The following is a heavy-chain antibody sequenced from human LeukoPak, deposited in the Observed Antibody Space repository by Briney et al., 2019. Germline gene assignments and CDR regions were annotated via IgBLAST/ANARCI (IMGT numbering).Heavy chain of an antibody. CDR1: GFTFSSYS. D-gene: IGHD1-14*01. V-gene: IGHV3-21*01. CDR3: ARDGEPGGFDP. CDR2: ISSSGSYI. J-gene: IGHJ5*02. Sequence: GGSLRLSCAASGFTFSSYSMNWVRQAPGKGLEWVSSISSSGSYIYYADSVKGRFTISRDNAKNSLYLQMNSLRAEDTAVYYCARDGEPGGFDPWGQGTLVTVSS.